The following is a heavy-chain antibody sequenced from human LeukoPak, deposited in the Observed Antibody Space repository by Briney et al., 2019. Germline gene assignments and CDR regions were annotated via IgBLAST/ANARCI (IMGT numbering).Heavy chain of an antibody. D-gene: IGHD2-2*03. J-gene: IGHJ4*02. Sequence: GGSLRLSCSASGFTFTTYGMNWVRQAPGKGLEWVSGIGGSGTRTYYADSVKGRFTISRDNSKNTLYLQMNSLRDEDTAVYYCAKDSHWILFDDWGQGTLVTVST. CDR3: AKDSHWILFDD. CDR1: GFTFTTYG. V-gene: IGHV3-23*01. CDR2: IGGSGTRT.